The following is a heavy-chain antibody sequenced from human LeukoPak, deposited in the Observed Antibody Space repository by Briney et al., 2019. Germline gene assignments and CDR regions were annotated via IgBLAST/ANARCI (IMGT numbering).Heavy chain of an antibody. D-gene: IGHD3-3*01. V-gene: IGHV3-9*01. J-gene: IGHJ3*02. CDR2: ISWNSGSI. CDR3: AKGGVEDAFDI. Sequence: GGSLRLSCVASGFTFDDYAMSWVRQAPGKGLEWVSGISWNSGSIGYADSVKGRFTISRDNAKNSLYLQMNSLRAEDTALYYCAKGGVEDAFDIWGQGTMVTVSS. CDR1: GFTFDDYA.